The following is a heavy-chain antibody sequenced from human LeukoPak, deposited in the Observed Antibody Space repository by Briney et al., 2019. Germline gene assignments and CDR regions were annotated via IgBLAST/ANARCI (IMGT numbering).Heavy chain of an antibody. J-gene: IGHJ4*02. V-gene: IGHV3-23*01. D-gene: IGHD2-15*01. CDR2: IAFSSSGT. Sequence: PGGSLRLSCAASGFTFGSYAMSWVRQAPGKGLEWVSAIAFSSSGTYYADSVKGRFTISRDNSKNTLYLQMNSLRAEDTAVYYCAKGVRDVVVVVAATDYWGQGTLVTV. CDR3: AKGVRDVVVVVAATDY. CDR1: GFTFGSYA.